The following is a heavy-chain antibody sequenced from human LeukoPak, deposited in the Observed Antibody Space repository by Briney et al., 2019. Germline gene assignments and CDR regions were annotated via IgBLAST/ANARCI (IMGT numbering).Heavy chain of an antibody. J-gene: IGHJ6*02. CDR3: ARNLGYCSSSSCYRASYYGMDV. Sequence: PGGSLRLSCAASGFTFDDYAMHWVRQAPGKGLEWVSGISWNSGNINYADSVKGRFTISRDNAKNSLYLQMKSLRAEDTALYYCARNLGYCSSSSCYRASYYGMDVWGQGTTVTVSS. CDR1: GFTFDDYA. CDR2: ISWNSGNI. V-gene: IGHV3-9*01. D-gene: IGHD2-2*01.